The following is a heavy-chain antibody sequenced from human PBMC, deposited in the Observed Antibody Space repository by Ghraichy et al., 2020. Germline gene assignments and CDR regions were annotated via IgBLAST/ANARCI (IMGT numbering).Heavy chain of an antibody. Sequence: GGSLRLSCAASGFTFSSYAMSWVRQAPGKGLEWVSAISGSGGSTYYADSVKGRFTISRDNSKNTLYLQMNSLRAEDTAVYYCAKGGSWKAAAGFPKADWYFDLWGRGTLVTVSS. J-gene: IGHJ2*01. CDR3: AKGGSWKAAAGFPKADWYFDL. CDR1: GFTFSSYA. V-gene: IGHV3-23*01. CDR2: ISGSGGST. D-gene: IGHD6-13*01.